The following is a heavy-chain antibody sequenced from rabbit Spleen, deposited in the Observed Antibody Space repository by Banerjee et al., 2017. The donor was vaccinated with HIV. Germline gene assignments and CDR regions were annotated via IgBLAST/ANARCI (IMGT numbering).Heavy chain of an antibody. J-gene: IGHJ4*01. CDR3: AREKSGNQGYDL. Sequence: QSVEESGGDLVKPEGSLTLTCTASGFSFSNSYYMCWVRQAPGKGLESIACIYGGDGASTWYANWAKGRFTISKTSSTTVTLQVTSLTAADTATYFCAREKSGNQGYDLWGPGTLVTVS. CDR2: IYGGDGAST. CDR1: GFSFSNSYY. D-gene: IGHD6-1*01. V-gene: IGHV1S40*01.